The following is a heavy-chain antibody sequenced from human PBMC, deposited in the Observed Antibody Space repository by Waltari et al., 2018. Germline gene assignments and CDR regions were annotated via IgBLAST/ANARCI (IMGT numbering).Heavy chain of an antibody. CDR1: GGSISSYH. CDR2: IYYSGRT. D-gene: IGHD2-2*01. J-gene: IGHJ4*02. CDR3: ARGNRDCGRTSCPVDY. V-gene: IGHV4-59*12. Sequence: QVQLLESGPGLVKPSETLSLTCTVPGGSISSYHWNWIRQPPGKGLEWIGYIYYSGRTNYNPSLKSRVTISLDTSKNQFFLKLSSVTAADTAVYYCARGNRDCGRTSCPVDYWGQGTLVAVSS.